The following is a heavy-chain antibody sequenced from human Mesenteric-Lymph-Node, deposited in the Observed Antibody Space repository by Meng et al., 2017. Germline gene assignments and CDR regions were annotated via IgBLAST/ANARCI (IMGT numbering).Heavy chain of an antibody. D-gene: IGHD3-10*01. CDR3: ARIPGRGGSGSYSAAYDY. CDR1: GGSCSGDY. Sequence: APPEQWGARRVKPSEALPLTCSVYGGSCSGDYWSWRREPPGNGLAWIGEINHSGSTNYNQYLKSRVPISVDTAKNQFSLKPSSVTAADTAVYYCARIPGRGGSGSYSAAYDYCGQGTLVTVSS. CDR2: INHSGST. J-gene: IGHJ4*02. V-gene: IGHV4-34*01.